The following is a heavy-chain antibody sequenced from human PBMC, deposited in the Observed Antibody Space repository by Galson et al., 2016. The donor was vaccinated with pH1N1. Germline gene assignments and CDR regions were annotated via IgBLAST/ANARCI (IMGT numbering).Heavy chain of an antibody. CDR1: GGSFAKYA. Sequence: SVKVSCKASGGSFAKYAVSWVRQAPGQGLEWMGRIIPIYGKANYAQKFQDRVTITADEYTTTVYMELNSLISEDTAIYYCARPGRTAPTKEGFAWGYGMDVWGQGTTVTVSS. CDR3: ARPGRTAPTKEGFAWGYGMDV. D-gene: IGHD1-1*01. V-gene: IGHV1-69*13. J-gene: IGHJ6*02. CDR2: IIPIYGKA.